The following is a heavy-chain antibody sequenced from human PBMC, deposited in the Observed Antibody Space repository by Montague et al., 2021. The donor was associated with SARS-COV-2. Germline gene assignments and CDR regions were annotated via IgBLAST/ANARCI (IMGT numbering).Heavy chain of an antibody. D-gene: IGHD2-2*02. CDR3: ARLGEGVVPAPILGIGPFYSYFYVDV. J-gene: IGHJ6*03. Sequence: SETLSLTCAVYGGSFSGYYWNWIRQPPGKGLEWIGEINHSGSANYNPSLKRRVTISVDTSKNQFSLKLNSVTAADTAVYYCARLGEGVVPAPILGIGPFYSYFYVDVWGKGATVTVS. CDR1: GGSFSGYY. V-gene: IGHV4-34*01. CDR2: INHSGSA.